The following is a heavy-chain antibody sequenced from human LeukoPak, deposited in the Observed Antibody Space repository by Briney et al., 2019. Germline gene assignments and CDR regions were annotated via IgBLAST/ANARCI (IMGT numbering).Heavy chain of an antibody. Sequence: PGGSLRLSCAASGFTLSSYWMHWIRQLPGKGLVWVSRINTDGSSTSYADSVKGRFTISRDNAKNTLYLQMNSLRAEDTAVYYCARDRPGGFDPWGQGTLVTVSS. V-gene: IGHV3-74*01. D-gene: IGHD3-16*01. CDR3: ARDRPGGFDP. J-gene: IGHJ5*02. CDR1: GFTLSSYW. CDR2: INTDGSST.